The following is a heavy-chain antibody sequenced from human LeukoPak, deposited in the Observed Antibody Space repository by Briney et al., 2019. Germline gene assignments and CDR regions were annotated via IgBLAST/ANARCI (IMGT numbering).Heavy chain of an antibody. J-gene: IGHJ5*02. CDR1: GGTFNNSA. Sequence: ASVKVSCKTSGGTFNNSAISWVRQAPGQGLEWLGGIMPLFGTAGYAQKFQGRVTITKDESTRKVYLELTSLTSDDTAVYYCARDVHGDYGSGWFDPWGQGTLVSVSS. CDR3: ARDVHGDYGSGWFDP. CDR2: IMPLFGTA. D-gene: IGHD4-17*01. V-gene: IGHV1-69*05.